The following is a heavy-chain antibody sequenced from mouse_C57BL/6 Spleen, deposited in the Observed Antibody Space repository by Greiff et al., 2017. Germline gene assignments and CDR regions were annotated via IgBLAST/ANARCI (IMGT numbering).Heavy chain of an antibody. CDR3: ARTLHDGFRDFGY. CDR1: GYAFSSSW. D-gene: IGHD2-3*01. Sequence: QVQLQQSGPELVKPGASVKISCKASGYAFSSSWMNWVKQRPGKGLEWIGRIYPGDGDTNYNGKFKGKATLTADKSSSTAYMQLSSLTSEDSAVYFCARTLHDGFRDFGYWGQGTTLTVSS. V-gene: IGHV1-82*01. J-gene: IGHJ2*01. CDR2: IYPGDGDT.